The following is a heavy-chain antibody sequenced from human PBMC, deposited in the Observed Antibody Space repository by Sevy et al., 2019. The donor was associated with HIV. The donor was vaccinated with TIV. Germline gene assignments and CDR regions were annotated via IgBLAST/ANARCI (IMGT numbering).Heavy chain of an antibody. CDR2: IIPIFGTA. V-gene: IGHV1-69*13. D-gene: IGHD6-13*01. Sequence: ASVKVSCKASGGTFSSYAISWVRQAPGQGLEWMGGIIPIFGTANYAQKFQGRVTITADESTSTAYMELSSLRSEDTAVYYCARGRFSSSSTNYYGIDVWGQGTTVTVSS. CDR3: ARGRFSSSSTNYYGIDV. CDR1: GGTFSSYA. J-gene: IGHJ6*02.